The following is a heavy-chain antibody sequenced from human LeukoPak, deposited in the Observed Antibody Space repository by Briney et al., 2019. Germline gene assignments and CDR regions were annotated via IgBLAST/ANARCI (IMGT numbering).Heavy chain of an antibody. V-gene: IGHV4-34*03. Sequence: SEILSLTCAVYGGSFSGYYWSWIRQPPGKGLEWIGEINHSGSTNYNPSLKSRVTISVDTSKNQFSLKLSSVTAADTAVYYCLMVRGVIRDYWGQGTLVTVSS. CDR3: LMVRGVIRDY. CDR2: INHSGST. CDR1: GGSFSGYY. D-gene: IGHD3-10*01. J-gene: IGHJ4*02.